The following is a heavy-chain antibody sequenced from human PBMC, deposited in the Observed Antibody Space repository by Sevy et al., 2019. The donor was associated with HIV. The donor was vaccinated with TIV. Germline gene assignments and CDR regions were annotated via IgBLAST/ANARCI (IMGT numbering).Heavy chain of an antibody. J-gene: IGHJ4*02. CDR3: VSRYYDVDY. Sequence: SETLSLTCTVSGGSISSSSYYWGWIRQPPGKGLEWIGSIYYSGSTYYNPSLKSRVTISVDTSKNQFSLRLSSVTAADTAVYYCVSRYYDVDYWGQGTLVTVSS. CDR1: GGSISSSSYY. V-gene: IGHV4-39*01. CDR2: IYYSGST. D-gene: IGHD3-16*01.